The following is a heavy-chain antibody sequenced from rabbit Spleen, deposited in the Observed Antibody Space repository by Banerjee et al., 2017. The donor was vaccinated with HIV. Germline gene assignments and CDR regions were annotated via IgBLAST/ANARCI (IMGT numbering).Heavy chain of an antibody. CDR3: ARDTGSSFSSYGMDL. Sequence: QEQLEESGGDLVKPEGSLTLTCKASGFSFSDRDVMCWVRQAPGKGLEWIACINTATGKPVYASWAKGRFTISKPSSTTVTLQMTSLTAADTATYFCARDTGSSFSSYGMDLWGPGTLVTVS. V-gene: IGHV1S45*01. D-gene: IGHD8-1*01. CDR1: GFSFSDRDV. J-gene: IGHJ6*01. CDR2: INTATGKP.